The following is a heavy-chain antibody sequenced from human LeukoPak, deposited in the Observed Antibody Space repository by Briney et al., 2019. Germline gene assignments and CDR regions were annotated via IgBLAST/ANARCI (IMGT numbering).Heavy chain of an antibody. J-gene: IGHJ4*02. D-gene: IGHD5-12*01. CDR1: GFAVSSNY. CDR3: ARLGYSGYKTLDY. Sequence: GGALRLSCAASGFAVSSNYMTWVRQAPGKGLEWVSVIYSGGSTYYADSVKGRFTISRDKSKNTLYLQMNSLRAEDSAVYYCARLGYSGYKTLDYWGQGTLVAVSS. CDR2: IYSGGST. V-gene: IGHV3-66*04.